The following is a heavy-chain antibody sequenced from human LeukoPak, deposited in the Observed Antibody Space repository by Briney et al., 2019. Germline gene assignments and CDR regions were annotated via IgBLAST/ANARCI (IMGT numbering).Heavy chain of an antibody. Sequence: SETLSLTCTVPGGSISSYYWSWIRQPAGKGLEWIGRIYTSGSTNYNPSLKSRVTISLDKSKNQFSLKLSSVTAADTAMYYCARDDCSSTTCPGRWFDPWGQGTLVTVSS. CDR3: ARDDCSSTTCPGRWFDP. D-gene: IGHD2-2*01. V-gene: IGHV4-4*07. CDR1: GGSISSYY. J-gene: IGHJ5*02. CDR2: IYTSGST.